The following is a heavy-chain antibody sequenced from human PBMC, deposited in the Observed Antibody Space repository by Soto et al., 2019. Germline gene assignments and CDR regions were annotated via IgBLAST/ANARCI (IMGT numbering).Heavy chain of an antibody. Sequence: SETLSLTCAVYGGSFSGYYWSWIRQPPGKGLEWIGEINHSGSTNYNPSLKSRVTISVDTSKNQFSLKLSSVTAADTAVYYCARGRPPRSYGSGSYYSYWGQGTLVTVSS. CDR3: ARGRPPRSYGSGSYYSY. V-gene: IGHV4-34*01. CDR1: GGSFSGYY. D-gene: IGHD3-10*01. CDR2: INHSGST. J-gene: IGHJ4*02.